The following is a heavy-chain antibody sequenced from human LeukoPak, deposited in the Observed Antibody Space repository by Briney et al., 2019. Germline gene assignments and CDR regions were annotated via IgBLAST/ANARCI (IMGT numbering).Heavy chain of an antibody. CDR1: GFTFDDYT. Sequence: GGSLRLSCAASGFTFDDYTMHWVRQAPGKGLEWVSLISWDGGSTYYADSVKGRFTISRDNSKNSLYLQMNSLRTEDTALYYCAKDIDGVSIAVADTLDYWGQGTLVTVSS. D-gene: IGHD6-19*01. CDR2: ISWDGGST. J-gene: IGHJ4*02. V-gene: IGHV3-43*01. CDR3: AKDIDGVSIAVADTLDY.